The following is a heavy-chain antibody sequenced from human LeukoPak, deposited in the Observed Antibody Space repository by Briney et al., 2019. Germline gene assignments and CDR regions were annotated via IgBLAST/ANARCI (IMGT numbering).Heavy chain of an antibody. J-gene: IGHJ3*02. Sequence: PSRTLSLTRAVSGGSISSGDYDWSSIRQPPGKGLEWIGYIYYNGITYYNPSLKSRVTISVDTSKNQFSLRLSSVTAADTAVYYCARLPPGGDYGGNSGSGAFDIWGHGTMVTVSP. CDR3: ARLPPGGDYGGNSGSGAFDI. D-gene: IGHD4-23*01. CDR2: IYYNGIT. CDR1: GGSISSGDYD. V-gene: IGHV4-30-4*08.